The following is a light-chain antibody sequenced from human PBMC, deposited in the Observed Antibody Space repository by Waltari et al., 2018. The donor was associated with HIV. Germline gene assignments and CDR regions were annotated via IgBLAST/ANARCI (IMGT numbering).Light chain of an antibody. CDR3: CSYGGSYTWV. CDR1: TRDVGGYTY. J-gene: IGLJ3*02. CDR2: DVS. V-gene: IGLV2-11*01. Sequence: QSALTQPRSVSGSPGQSVPISCTGPTRDVGGYTYVSWYHQHPGKAPQLMIYDVSKRPSGVPARFSASKSGNTASLTISGLQAEDEADYYCCSYGGSYTWVFGGGTKLTVL.